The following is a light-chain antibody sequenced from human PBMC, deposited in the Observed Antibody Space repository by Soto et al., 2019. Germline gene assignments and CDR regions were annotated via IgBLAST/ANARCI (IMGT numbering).Light chain of an antibody. CDR1: QSVSSSY. Sequence: EIVLTQSPGTLSLSPGERATLSCRASQSVSSSYLAWYQQKPGQAPRLLNYGASSRATGIPDRFSSSGSGTHCTLTISSLEPEDFAVDYRPQYCSSPPLTFGGETKVEIK. CDR3: PQYCSSPPLT. V-gene: IGKV3-20*01. CDR2: GAS. J-gene: IGKJ4*01.